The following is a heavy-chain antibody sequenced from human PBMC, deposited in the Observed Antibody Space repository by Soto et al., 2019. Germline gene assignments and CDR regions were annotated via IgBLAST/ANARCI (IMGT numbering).Heavy chain of an antibody. CDR2: IKQDGSEK. V-gene: IGHV3-7*01. J-gene: IGHJ4*02. CDR1: GFTFSSYW. D-gene: IGHD3-16*02. CDR3: ARADYDYIWGSYRDADY. Sequence: EVQLVESGGGLVQPGGSLRLSCAASGFTFSSYWMSWVRQAPGKGLEWVANIKQDGSEKYYVDSVKGRFTISRDNAKNSLYLQMNSLRAEDTAVYYCARADYDYIWGSYRDADYWGQGTLVTVSS.